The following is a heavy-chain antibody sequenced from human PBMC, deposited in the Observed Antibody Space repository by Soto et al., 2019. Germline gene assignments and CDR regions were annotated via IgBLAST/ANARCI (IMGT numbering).Heavy chain of an antibody. Sequence: GGSLRLSCAASGFTFSDYYMSWIRQAPGKGLEGVSYISSSGSTIYYADSVKGRFTISRDNAKNSLYLQMNSLRAEDTAVYYCARGPPYAVVVVAATWYAFDIWGQGTMVTVSS. D-gene: IGHD2-15*01. V-gene: IGHV3-11*01. J-gene: IGHJ3*02. CDR3: ARGPPYAVVVVAATWYAFDI. CDR1: GFTFSDYY. CDR2: ISSSGSTI.